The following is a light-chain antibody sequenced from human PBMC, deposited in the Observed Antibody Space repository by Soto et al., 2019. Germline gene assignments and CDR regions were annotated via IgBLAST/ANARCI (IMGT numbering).Light chain of an antibody. CDR3: SSYTSSSTVV. CDR2: DVS. CDR1: SSDVGGYNY. Sequence: QSALTQPASVSGSPGQSITISCTGTSSDVGGYNYVSWYQQHPGKAPKLMIYDVSNRPSGVSNRFSGSKSGNPASLTISGLQAEDEADSYCSSYTSSSTVVFGGGTKVTVL. V-gene: IGLV2-14*01. J-gene: IGLJ2*01.